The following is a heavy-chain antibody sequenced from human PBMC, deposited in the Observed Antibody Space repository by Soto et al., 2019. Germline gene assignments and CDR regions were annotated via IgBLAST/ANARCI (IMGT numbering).Heavy chain of an antibody. Sequence: SETLSLTCGVSGGSISSINWWTWVRQTPGKGLEWIGEIYYSGNTNYNPSLTSRVTMSIDKSKNQFFLNLTSVTAADTAVYYCARSSGVSATNWFDAWGQGTLVTV. J-gene: IGHJ5*02. CDR2: IYYSGNT. D-gene: IGHD3-10*01. CDR1: GGSISSINW. CDR3: ARSSGVSATNWFDA. V-gene: IGHV4-4*02.